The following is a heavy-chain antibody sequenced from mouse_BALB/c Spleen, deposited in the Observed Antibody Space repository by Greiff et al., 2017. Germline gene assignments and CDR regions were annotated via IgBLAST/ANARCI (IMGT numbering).Heavy chain of an antibody. CDR1: GFTFSDYY. J-gene: IGHJ2*01. CDR2: ISDGGSYT. CDR3: ARSPYYYGSRRDYFDY. Sequence: DVHLVESGGGLVKPGGSLKLSCAASGFTFSDYYMYWVRQTPEKRLEWVATISDGGSYTYYPDSVKGRFTISRDNAKNNLYLQMSSLKSEDTAMYYCARSPYYYGSRRDYFDYWGQGTTLTVSS. D-gene: IGHD1-1*01. V-gene: IGHV5-4*02.